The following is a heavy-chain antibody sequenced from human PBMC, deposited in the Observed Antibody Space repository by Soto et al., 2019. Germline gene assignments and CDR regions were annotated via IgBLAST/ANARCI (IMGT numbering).Heavy chain of an antibody. CDR2: ISSSSTGM. D-gene: IGHD3-16*01. Sequence: GGSLRLSCAASGFTFSSYSMKWVRQAPGKGLEWVSHISSSSTGMYYADSVKGRFIISRDNAKNSLYLQMNNLRDEDTAVYYCTRAGRGAVGVGDLGYFYYGMDVWGQGTTVTVSS. CDR1: GFTFSSYS. CDR3: TRAGRGAVGVGDLGYFYYGMDV. J-gene: IGHJ6*02. V-gene: IGHV3-48*02.